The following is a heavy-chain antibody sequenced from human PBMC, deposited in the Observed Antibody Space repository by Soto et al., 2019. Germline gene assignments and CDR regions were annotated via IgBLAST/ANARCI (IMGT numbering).Heavy chain of an antibody. V-gene: IGHV3-48*02. D-gene: IGHD3-16*01. Sequence: EVQLVESGGGLVQPGGSLRLSCASSRFTFSSCSMNWVRQAPGKGLEWVSFISGSGDTKYYADSVKGRFTISRDNAKNSLYLQMSSLRDEDTAVYYCARDLSQEDLLYYFDYWGQGTLVTVSS. J-gene: IGHJ4*02. CDR2: ISGSGDTK. CDR1: RFTFSSCS. CDR3: ARDLSQEDLLYYFDY.